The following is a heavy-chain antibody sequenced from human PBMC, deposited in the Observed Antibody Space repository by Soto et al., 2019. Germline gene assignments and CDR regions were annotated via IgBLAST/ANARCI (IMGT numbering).Heavy chain of an antibody. V-gene: IGHV6-1*01. CDR2: TYYRSQWHN. Sequence: QVQLQQSGPGLVKPSQTLSLTCGISGDSVSSNSATWNWIRQSPSRGLEWLGSTYYRSQWHNEYEESVNSRITINPDTSKKQFSLQLHSMRPEDTAVYYCARERGFLSEALDICGRGTMVTVSS. D-gene: IGHD3-10*01. CDR1: GDSVSSNSAT. CDR3: ARERGFLSEALDI. J-gene: IGHJ3*02.